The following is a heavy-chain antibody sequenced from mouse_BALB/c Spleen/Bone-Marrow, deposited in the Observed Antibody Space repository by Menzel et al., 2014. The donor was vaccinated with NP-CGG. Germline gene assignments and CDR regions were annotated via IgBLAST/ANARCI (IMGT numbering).Heavy chain of an antibody. CDR1: GYTSTSYT. CDR3: ARPRNYGEFDY. J-gene: IGHJ2*01. Sequence: QVQLQQSGAELARPGASVKMSCKASGYTSTSYTMHWVKQRPGQGLEWIGYINPSSGYTNYNQKFKDKVTLTADKSSSTPYMQLSRLTSEDSAVYYCARPRNYGEFDYWGQGTTLTVSS. CDR2: INPSSGYT. V-gene: IGHV1-4*01. D-gene: IGHD1-2*01.